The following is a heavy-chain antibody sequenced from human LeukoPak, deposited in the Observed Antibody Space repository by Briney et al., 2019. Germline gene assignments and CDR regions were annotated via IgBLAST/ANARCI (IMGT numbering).Heavy chain of an antibody. CDR1: GFAFDSYT. CDR2: ISSDGSTQ. J-gene: IGHJ4*02. Sequence: PGGSLRLSCAASGFAFDSYTMHWVRQAPGKGLEWVAVISSDGSTQYYTDSVRGRFTISRDNSKSTLYLQMDSRRGDDAAVYYCAKAVGSISWSFDYWGQGTLVTVSS. D-gene: IGHD6-13*01. CDR3: AKAVGSISWSFDY. V-gene: IGHV3-30*04.